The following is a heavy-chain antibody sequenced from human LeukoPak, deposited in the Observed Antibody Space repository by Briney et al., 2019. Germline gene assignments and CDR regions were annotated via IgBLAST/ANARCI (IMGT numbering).Heavy chain of an antibody. CDR1: EYTFTKDW. J-gene: IGHJ6*02. D-gene: IGHD1-26*01. CDR3: ARPLGGNGMVV. V-gene: IGHV5-51*01. Sequence: GESLKISCKDSEYTFTKDWIGWVRQMPGKGLEWMGIISPGASNTRYSPSFQGQVTISADKSISTAYLQWSSLKASDTAMYYCARPLGGNGMVVWGQGTTVTVSS. CDR2: ISPGASNT.